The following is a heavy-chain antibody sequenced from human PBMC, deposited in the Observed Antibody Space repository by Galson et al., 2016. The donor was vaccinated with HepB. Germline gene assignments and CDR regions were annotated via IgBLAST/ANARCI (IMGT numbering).Heavy chain of an antibody. CDR3: ARDDSYCGVDCYRHFDH. D-gene: IGHD2-21*02. CDR1: GGSSIAYT. Sequence: SVKVSCKASGGSSIAYTISWLRQAPGQGLEWLGRMIPVLDRPNYAQSFQDRLTITADKYTNTAYMELNSLISDDTAVYYCARDDSYCGVDCYRHFDHWGQGTLVTVSS. V-gene: IGHV1-69*08. J-gene: IGHJ5*02. CDR2: MIPVLDRP.